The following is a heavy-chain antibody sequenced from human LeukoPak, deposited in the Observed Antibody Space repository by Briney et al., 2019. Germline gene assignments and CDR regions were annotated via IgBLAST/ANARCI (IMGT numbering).Heavy chain of an antibody. J-gene: IGHJ3*01. CDR1: GGTFSSYA. Sequence: SVTVSCKASGGTFSSYAISWLRQAPGQGIEGMGGIIPIFGTANYAQKFQGRVTITADESTSTAYMELSSLRSEDTAVYYCASSVGYSYVDAFDPWGQGTMVTVSS. CDR2: IIPIFGTA. D-gene: IGHD5-18*01. V-gene: IGHV1-69*13. CDR3: ASSVGYSYVDAFDP.